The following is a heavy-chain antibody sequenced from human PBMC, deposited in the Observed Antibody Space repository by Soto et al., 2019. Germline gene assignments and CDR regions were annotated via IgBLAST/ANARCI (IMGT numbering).Heavy chain of an antibody. CDR3: ARGRRSSSSFPTWFDP. J-gene: IGHJ5*02. V-gene: IGHV1-2*04. Sequence: ASVKVSCKASGYTFTGYYMHWVRQAPGQGLEWMGWINPNSGGTNYAQKFQGWVTMTRDTSISTAYMELSRLRSEDTAVYYCARGRRSSSSFPTWFDPWGQGTLVTVSS. D-gene: IGHD6-13*01. CDR2: INPNSGGT. CDR1: GYTFTGYY.